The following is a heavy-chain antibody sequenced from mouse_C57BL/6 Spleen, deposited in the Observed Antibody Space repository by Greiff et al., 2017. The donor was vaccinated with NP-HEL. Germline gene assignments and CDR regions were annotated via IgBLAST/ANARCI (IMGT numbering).Heavy chain of an antibody. CDR1: GYTFTSYD. D-gene: IGHD1-1*01. V-gene: IGHV1-85*01. CDR2: IYPRDGST. J-gene: IGHJ3*01. CDR3: ARGGNYYGSSYAWFAY. Sequence: QVQLQQSGPELVKPGASVKLSCKASGYTFTSYDINWVKQRPGQGLEWIGWIYPRDGSTKYNEKFKGKATLTVDTSSSTAYMELHSLTSEDSAVYFGARGGNYYGSSYAWFAYWGQGTLVTVSA.